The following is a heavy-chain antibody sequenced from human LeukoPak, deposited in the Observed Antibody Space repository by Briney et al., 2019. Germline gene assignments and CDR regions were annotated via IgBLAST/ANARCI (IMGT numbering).Heavy chain of an antibody. Sequence: SETLSLTCTVSGGSISSSSYYWGWIRQPPGKGLEWIGSIYYSGSTYYNPSLKSRVTISVDTSKNQFSLKLSSVTAADTAVYYCARHPNYDFWSGYFDYWGQGTLVTVSS. V-gene: IGHV4-39*01. CDR3: ARHPNYDFWSGYFDY. J-gene: IGHJ4*02. CDR1: GGSISSSSYY. CDR2: IYYSGST. D-gene: IGHD3-3*01.